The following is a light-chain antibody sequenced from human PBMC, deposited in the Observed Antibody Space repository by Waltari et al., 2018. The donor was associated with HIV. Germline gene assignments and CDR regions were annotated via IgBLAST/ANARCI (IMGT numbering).Light chain of an antibody. CDR1: SSNIGTNT. Sequence: QSVLTQPPSASGTPGQRVTISCSGSSSNIGTNTENWYQQLPGTAPKLLIYSYNLRPSGVPDRFSGSKSGTSASLAISGLQSEDEADYYCASWDDSLNGYVFGTGTKVTVL. V-gene: IGLV1-44*01. CDR3: ASWDDSLNGYV. CDR2: SYN. J-gene: IGLJ1*01.